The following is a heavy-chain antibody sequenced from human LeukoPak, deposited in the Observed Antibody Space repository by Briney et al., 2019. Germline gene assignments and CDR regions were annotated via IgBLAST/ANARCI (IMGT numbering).Heavy chain of an antibody. CDR3: AKGEIVGATSVDH. CDR2: ISGSGSTI. J-gene: IGHJ4*02. V-gene: IGHV3-23*01. D-gene: IGHD1-26*01. Sequence: GGSLRLSCAASGFTFSSYAMSWVRQAPGKGLEWVSVISGSGSTIDYADSVKGRFTISRDNSKNTLYLQMNSLRAEDTAVYYCAKGEIVGATSVDHWGQGTLVTVSS. CDR1: GFTFSSYA.